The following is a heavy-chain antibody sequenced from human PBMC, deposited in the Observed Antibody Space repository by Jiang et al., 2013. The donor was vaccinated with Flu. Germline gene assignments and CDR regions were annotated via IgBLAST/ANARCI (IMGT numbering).Heavy chain of an antibody. CDR3: ARGRSATIDS. CDR1: SGSIKSNGFY. Sequence: GPGLVKPSETLSLTCTVSSGSIKSNGFYWNWIRQHPGKGLEWIGYIHYSGNAYYNPSLKSRVMTSVDTSKNQFSLKLSSVTAADTAVYYCARGRSATIDSWGQGTLVTVSS. V-gene: IGHV4-31*03. CDR2: IHYSGNA. J-gene: IGHJ4*02.